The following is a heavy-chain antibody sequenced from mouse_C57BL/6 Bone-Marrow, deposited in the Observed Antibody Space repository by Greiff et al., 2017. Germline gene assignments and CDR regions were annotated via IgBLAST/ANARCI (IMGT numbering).Heavy chain of an antibody. CDR2: IDPSDSYT. CDR3: AKGDSNYVYFDY. D-gene: IGHD2-5*01. V-gene: IGHV1-69*01. Sequence: QVQLQQPGAELVMPGASVKLSCKASGYTFTSYWMHWVKQRPGQGLEWIGEIDPSDSYTNYNQKFKGKSTLTVDKSSSTAYMQLSSLTSEDSAVYYGAKGDSNYVYFDYWGQGTTLTVSS. CDR1: GYTFTSYW. J-gene: IGHJ2*01.